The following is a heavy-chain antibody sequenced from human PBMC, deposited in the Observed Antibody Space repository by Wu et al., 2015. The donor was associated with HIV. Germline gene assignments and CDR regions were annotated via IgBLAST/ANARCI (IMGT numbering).Heavy chain of an antibody. J-gene: IGHJ4*02. Sequence: QVQLVQSGAEIKKPGSSVKVSCKASRDTFNRFAITWVRQAPGQGLEWMGWINPSSGDTSYSQKLQSRVTMTRDTSISTVYMELSRLRFDDAAVYYCARDPQEVSGWYTHWGQGTLVTVSS. D-gene: IGHD6-19*01. CDR1: RDTFNRFA. V-gene: IGHV1-2*02. CDR3: ARDPQEVSGWYTH. CDR2: INPSSGDT.